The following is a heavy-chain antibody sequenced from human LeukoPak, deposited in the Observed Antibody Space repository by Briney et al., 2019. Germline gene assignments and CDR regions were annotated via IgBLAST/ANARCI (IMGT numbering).Heavy chain of an antibody. J-gene: IGHJ3*02. CDR1: GFTVSSNY. CDR3: AKDFTIFGVVAYAFDI. V-gene: IGHV3-66*01. CDR2: IYSGGST. D-gene: IGHD3-3*01. Sequence: PGGSLRLSCAASGFTVSSNYMSWVRQAPGKGLEWVSVIYSGGSTYYADSVKGRFTISRDNSKNTLYLQMNSLRAEDTAVYYCAKDFTIFGVVAYAFDIWGQGTMVTVSS.